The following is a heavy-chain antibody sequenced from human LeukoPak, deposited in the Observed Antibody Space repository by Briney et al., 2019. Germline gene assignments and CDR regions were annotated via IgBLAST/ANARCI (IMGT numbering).Heavy chain of an antibody. CDR1: GGSISNYY. J-gene: IGHJ4*02. D-gene: IGHD4-17*01. CDR3: ARSPSYGDIDS. CDR2: IYYNGST. V-gene: IGHV4-59*01. Sequence: SETLSLTCTVSGGSISNYYWNWIRQPPGKGLEWIGYIYYNGSTNYNPSLKSRPTISVGTSKNQFSLKLGSVTAADTAIYYCARSPSYGDIDSWGQGTLVTVSS.